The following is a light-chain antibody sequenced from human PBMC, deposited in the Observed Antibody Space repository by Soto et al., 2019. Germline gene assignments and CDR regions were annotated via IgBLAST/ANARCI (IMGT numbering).Light chain of an antibody. CDR3: CSYAGSYTNWV. CDR1: SSDVGGYDY. CDR2: DVS. V-gene: IGLV2-11*01. Sequence: QSALTQPRSVSGSPGQSVTISCTGSSSDVGGYDYVSWYQQHPGKAPKLMIYDVSKRPSGVPDRFSGSKSDNTAALTISGLQAEEEADYYCCSYAGSYTNWVFGGGTKLNVL. J-gene: IGLJ3*02.